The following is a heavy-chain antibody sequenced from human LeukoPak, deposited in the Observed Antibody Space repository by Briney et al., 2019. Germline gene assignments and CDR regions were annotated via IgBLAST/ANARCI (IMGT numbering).Heavy chain of an antibody. Sequence: GGSLRLSCAASGFTFSSYAMSWVRQAPGKGLEWVSAISGSGGSTYYADSVKGRFTISRDNSKNTLYLQMNGLRAEDTAVYYCAKGLYYLTGYYDYWGQGTLVTVSS. CDR2: ISGSGGST. D-gene: IGHD3-9*01. CDR3: AKGLYYLTGYYDY. CDR1: GFTFSSYA. V-gene: IGHV3-23*01. J-gene: IGHJ4*02.